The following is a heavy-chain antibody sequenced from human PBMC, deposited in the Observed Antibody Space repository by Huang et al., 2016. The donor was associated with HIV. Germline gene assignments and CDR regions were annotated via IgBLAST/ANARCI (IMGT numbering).Heavy chain of an antibody. J-gene: IGHJ3*02. Sequence: HVQLVESGGGVVQPGRSLRLSCAASGFPFNNHAMHWVRQAAGKGLDGVAVISNDGRNNEYADSVKGRFTISRDSSKSTLFLHMTSLRTEDTAVYYCARAKDTWDAYDIWGQGTMVIVSS. D-gene: IGHD5-18*01. CDR2: ISNDGRNN. CDR1: GFPFNNHA. CDR3: ARAKDTWDAYDI. V-gene: IGHV3-30*04.